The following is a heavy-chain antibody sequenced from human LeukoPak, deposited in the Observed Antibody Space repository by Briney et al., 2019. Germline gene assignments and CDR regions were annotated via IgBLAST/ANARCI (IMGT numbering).Heavy chain of an antibody. CDR1: GYTFTSYG. J-gene: IGHJ6*03. CDR3: AKTTVTSEDYYYYYMDV. Sequence: GASVKVSCKTSGYTFTSYGISWVQQTPGQGLEWMGWISAYNGNTYYAQNLQGRVTMTTDTSTSTAYMELRSLRSDDTAVYYCAKTTVTSEDYYYYYMDVWGKGTTVTVSS. V-gene: IGHV1-18*01. D-gene: IGHD4-17*01. CDR2: ISAYNGNT.